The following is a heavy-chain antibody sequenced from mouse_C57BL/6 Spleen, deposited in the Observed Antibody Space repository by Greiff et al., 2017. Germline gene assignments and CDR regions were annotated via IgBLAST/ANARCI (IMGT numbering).Heavy chain of an antibody. D-gene: IGHD1-1*01. V-gene: IGHV3-6*01. CDR2: ISYDGSN. J-gene: IGHJ3*01. CDR1: GYSITSGYY. CDR3: ARVYYGSSYVGWFAY. Sequence: EVQLVESGPGLVKPSQSLSLTCSVTGYSITSGYYWNWIRQFPGNKLEWMGYISYDGSNNYNPSLKNRISITRDTSKNQFFLKLNSVTTEDTATYYCARVYYGSSYVGWFAYWGQGTLVTVSA.